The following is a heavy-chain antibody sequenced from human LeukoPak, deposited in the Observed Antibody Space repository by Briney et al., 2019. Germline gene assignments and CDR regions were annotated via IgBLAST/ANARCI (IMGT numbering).Heavy chain of an antibody. V-gene: IGHV3-33*06. CDR1: GFTFKNYG. CDR2: IWYDGSKK. Sequence: GGSLRLSCVASGFTFKNYGMHWVRQAPGKGLEWVAVIWYDGSKKYYADSVKGRFTISRDNSKNTLYLQMNSLRAEDTAVYYCAKTPRYCSSTSCYTRHYYYYMDVWGKGTTVTVSS. J-gene: IGHJ6*03. D-gene: IGHD2-2*02. CDR3: AKTPRYCSSTSCYTRHYYYYMDV.